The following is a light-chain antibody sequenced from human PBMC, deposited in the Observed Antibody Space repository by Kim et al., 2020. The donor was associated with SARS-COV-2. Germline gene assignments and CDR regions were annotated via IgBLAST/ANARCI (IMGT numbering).Light chain of an antibody. CDR3: QVWDSSSDLLNWV. Sequence: SYELTQPPSVSVAPGKTARITCGGNNIGSKSVHWYQQKPGQAPVLVIYYDSDRPSGIPERFSGSNSGNTATLTISRVEAGDEADYYCQVWDSSSDLLNWVFGGGTQLTVL. V-gene: IGLV3-21*04. CDR2: YDS. J-gene: IGLJ3*02. CDR1: NIGSKS.